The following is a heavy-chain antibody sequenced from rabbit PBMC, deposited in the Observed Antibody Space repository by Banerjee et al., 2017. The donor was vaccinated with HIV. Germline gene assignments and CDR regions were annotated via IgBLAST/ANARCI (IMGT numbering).Heavy chain of an antibody. Sequence: QSLEESGGGLVKPGASLTLTCKASGFSFSSGYDMCWVRQAPGKGLEWIACIYAGSSSSTYSATWAKGRFTLSKPSSTTVTLQMTSLTAADTATYFCARDAGTSFSTYGMDLWGPGTLVTVS. V-gene: IGHV1S40*01. D-gene: IGHD8-1*01. CDR1: GFSFSSGYD. CDR3: ARDAGTSFSTYGMDL. CDR2: IYAGSSSST. J-gene: IGHJ6*01.